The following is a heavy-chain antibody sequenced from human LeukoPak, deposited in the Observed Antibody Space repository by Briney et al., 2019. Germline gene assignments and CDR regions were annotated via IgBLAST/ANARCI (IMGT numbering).Heavy chain of an antibody. CDR1: GGSISSGDHY. Sequence: PSESLSLTCTVSGGSISSGDHYWSWIRQPPGKGLEWIGYIYYSGRTNYNPSLKSRVTISVDTSKNQFSLKLSSVTAADTALYYCARDHYETSGYRLDPWGQGILVTVSS. D-gene: IGHD3-22*01. CDR2: IYYSGRT. CDR3: ARDHYETSGYRLDP. J-gene: IGHJ5*02. V-gene: IGHV4-30-4*01.